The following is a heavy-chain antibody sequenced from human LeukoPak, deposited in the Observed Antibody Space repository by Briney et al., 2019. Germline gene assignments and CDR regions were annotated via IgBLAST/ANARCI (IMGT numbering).Heavy chain of an antibody. Sequence: SETLSLTCTVSGFSISSGHYWGWVRQPPGAGLEWIGSVYQSRTTYYNPSLKSRVSTSGDMSKNHLSLRLRSVTAADTAVYYCARIFIRNGYSAYFDCWGQGTLVTVSS. CDR3: ARIFIRNGYSAYFDC. CDR1: GFSISSGHY. D-gene: IGHD5-18*01. CDR2: VYQSRTT. J-gene: IGHJ4*02. V-gene: IGHV4-38-2*02.